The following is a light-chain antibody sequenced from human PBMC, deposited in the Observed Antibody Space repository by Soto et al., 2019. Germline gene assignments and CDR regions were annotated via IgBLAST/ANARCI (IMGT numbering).Light chain of an antibody. Sequence: EIVLTQSPGTPSLSPGERATLSCRASQSVSSSYLAWYQQKPGQAPRLLIYGASSRATGIPDRFSGSGSGTDFALTISTLEPEDFAVYYCHQYDSSPLTFGGGTKVEIK. J-gene: IGKJ4*01. CDR2: GAS. V-gene: IGKV3-20*01. CDR1: QSVSSSY. CDR3: HQYDSSPLT.